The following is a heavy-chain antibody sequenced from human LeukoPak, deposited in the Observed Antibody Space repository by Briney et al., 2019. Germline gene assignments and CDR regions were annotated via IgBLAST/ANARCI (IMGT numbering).Heavy chain of an antibody. CDR2: MNPNSGNT. CDR3: ARRYSSGWYGVYYYYDMDV. D-gene: IGHD6-19*01. J-gene: IGHJ6*03. Sequence: GAPVTVSFTASGYTFTSYDINWVRQANGQGLEWMGWMNPNSGNTGYAQKFQGRVTMTRNTSISTAYMELSSLRSEDTAVYYCARRYSSGWYGVYYYYDMDVWGKGTTVTVSS. CDR1: GYTFTSYD. V-gene: IGHV1-8*01.